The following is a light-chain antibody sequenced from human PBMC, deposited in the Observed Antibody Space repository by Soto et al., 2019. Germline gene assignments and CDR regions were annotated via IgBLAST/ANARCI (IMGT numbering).Light chain of an antibody. CDR1: QSVSSNY. V-gene: IGKV3-20*01. CDR3: LQYGNSPQT. Sequence: EIVLTQSPGTLSLSPGERATLSCRASQSVSSNYLAWYQQKPGQAPGLLIYGASSRATGIPDRFSGSGSGTDFTLTISRLEPEDFAVYYCLQYGNSPQTFGQGTKVEIK. CDR2: GAS. J-gene: IGKJ2*01.